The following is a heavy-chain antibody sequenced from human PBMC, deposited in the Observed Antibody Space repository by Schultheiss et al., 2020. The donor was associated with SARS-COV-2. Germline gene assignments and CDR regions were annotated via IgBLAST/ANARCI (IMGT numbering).Heavy chain of an antibody. D-gene: IGHD3-10*01. CDR1: GGTFSSYA. CDR3: ASKGSYYGSGSYYPFGYYGMDV. Sequence: SVKVSCKASGGTFSSYAISWVRQAPGQGLEWMGGIIPIFGTANYAQKFQGRVTITADESTSTAYMELSSLRSEDTAVYYCASKGSYYGSGSYYPFGYYGMDVWGQGTTVTVSS. J-gene: IGHJ6*02. V-gene: IGHV1-69*13. CDR2: IIPIFGTA.